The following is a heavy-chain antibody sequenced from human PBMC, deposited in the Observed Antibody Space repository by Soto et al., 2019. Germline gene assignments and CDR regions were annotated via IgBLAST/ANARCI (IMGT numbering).Heavy chain of an antibody. Sequence: WETLSLTCRVSNVSVSGSYWAWIRQPPGKGLEWIGWVYSSGTTKYNPSLKSRVTISMDTSKNEVFLKLTSVTTSDTAVYFCAKDRGGRGPFDPWGQGTLVTVSS. J-gene: IGHJ5*01. CDR2: VYSSGTT. CDR3: AKDRGGRGPFDP. V-gene: IGHV4-59*02. D-gene: IGHD1-26*01. CDR1: NVSVSGSY.